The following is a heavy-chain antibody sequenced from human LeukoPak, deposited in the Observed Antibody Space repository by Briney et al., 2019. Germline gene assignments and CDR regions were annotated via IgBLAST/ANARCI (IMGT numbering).Heavy chain of an antibody. J-gene: IGHJ6*02. Sequence: PGGSLRLSCAASGFTFSSYGMHWVRQAPGKGLEWVAVISYDGSNKYYADSVKGRFTISRDNSKNTLYLQMNSLRAEDTAVYYCAKERLPYNYYYYGMDVWGQGTTVTVSS. CDR2: ISYDGSNK. V-gene: IGHV3-30*18. CDR1: GFTFSSYG. CDR3: AKERLPYNYYYYGMDV.